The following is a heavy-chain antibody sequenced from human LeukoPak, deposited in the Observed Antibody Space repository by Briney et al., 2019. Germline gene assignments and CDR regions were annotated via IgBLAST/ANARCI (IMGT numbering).Heavy chain of an antibody. CDR1: GAPINSSPYY. V-gene: IGHV4-39*01. Sequence: IPSETLSLTCTVSGAPINSSPYYWDWIRQPPGKGLEWIGSVSNSGTTYYSPSLKSRVTISVDTSKNQFSLKVTSMTAADTAVYYCARQQLGQLAPLRNWGQGTLVTVSS. D-gene: IGHD1-1*01. CDR2: VSNSGTT. CDR3: ARQQLGQLAPLRN. J-gene: IGHJ4*02.